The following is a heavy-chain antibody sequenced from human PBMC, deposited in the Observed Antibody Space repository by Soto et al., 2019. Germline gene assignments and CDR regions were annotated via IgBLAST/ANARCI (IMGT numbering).Heavy chain of an antibody. CDR2: INAGNGNT. V-gene: IGHV1-3*01. CDR1: GYTFTSYA. J-gene: IGHJ6*02. CDR3: ARHLGGVVIGMDV. Sequence: ASVKVSCNASGYTFTSYAMHWVRQAPGQRLEWMGWINAGNGNTKYSHKFKGRVNITRDTSASTAYMELSSLRSEDTAVYYCARHLGGVVIGMDVWGQGTTVTVXS. D-gene: IGHD2-21*01.